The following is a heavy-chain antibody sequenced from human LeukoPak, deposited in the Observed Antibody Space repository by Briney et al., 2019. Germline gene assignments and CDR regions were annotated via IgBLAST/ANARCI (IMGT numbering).Heavy chain of an antibody. J-gene: IGHJ4*02. Sequence: GGSLRLSCAASGFTVSNKYMSWVRQAPGKGLECVSVIYDGGNTYYADSVKGRFTISRDNSKNTLYLQLNSLTAEDTAVYYCARGGAPELYYFDYWGQGTLVTVSS. CDR2: IYDGGNT. D-gene: IGHD2-15*01. CDR3: ARGGAPELYYFDY. V-gene: IGHV3-53*01. CDR1: GFTVSNKY.